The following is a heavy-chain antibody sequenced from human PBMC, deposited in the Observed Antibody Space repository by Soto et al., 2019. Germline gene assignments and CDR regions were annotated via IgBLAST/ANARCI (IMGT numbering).Heavy chain of an antibody. CDR2: MYSGGST. CDR3: ARDKTTIINDYYYYYGMDV. Sequence: PGGSLRLSCAASGFTVRTNYMSWVRQAPGKGLEWVSTMYSGGSTYYADSVKGRFTISRDNSKNTVYLQMNSLGAEDTAVYYCARDKTTIINDYYYYYGMDVWGQGTTVTVSS. V-gene: IGHV3-53*01. CDR1: GFTVRTNY. D-gene: IGHD4-4*01. J-gene: IGHJ6*02.